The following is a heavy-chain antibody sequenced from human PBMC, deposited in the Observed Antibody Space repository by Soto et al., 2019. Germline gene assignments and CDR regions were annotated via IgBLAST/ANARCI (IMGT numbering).Heavy chain of an antibody. Sequence: ASVKVSCKASGYTFTSYDINWVRQATGQGLEWMGWMNPNSGNTGYAQKFQGRVTMTRNTSISTAYMELSSLRSEDTAVYYCAGRRITMVRGPRKGAFDIWGQGTMVTVSS. CDR1: GYTFTSYD. CDR2: MNPNSGNT. V-gene: IGHV1-8*01. J-gene: IGHJ3*02. CDR3: AGRRITMVRGPRKGAFDI. D-gene: IGHD3-10*01.